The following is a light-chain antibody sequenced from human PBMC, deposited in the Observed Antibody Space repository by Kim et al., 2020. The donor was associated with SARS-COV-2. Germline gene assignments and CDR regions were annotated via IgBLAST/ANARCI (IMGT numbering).Light chain of an antibody. CDR3: QKYDNGIRT. Sequence: ASLGGEGTIPSRDSQGINTYVDWYQQKPGKLPTLLIYGASTLQSGVPSRFSGSGSGTDFTLSISSLQSEDVATYYCQKYDNGIRTFGPGTKVDIK. CDR1: QGINTY. J-gene: IGKJ1*01. CDR2: GAS. V-gene: IGKV1-27*01.